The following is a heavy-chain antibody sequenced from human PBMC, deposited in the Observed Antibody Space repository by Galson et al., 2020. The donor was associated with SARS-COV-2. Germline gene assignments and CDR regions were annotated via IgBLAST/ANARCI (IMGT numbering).Heavy chain of an antibody. D-gene: IGHD3-22*01. V-gene: IGHV3-13*04. J-gene: IGHJ3*02. CDR2: IGSDVRT. CDR1: GFTFSSHD. Sequence: SLKISCAASGFTFSSHDMHWVRQIRGKGLEWDSCIGSDVRTYYPDSVKGRFTIARDNAKNSLYLQMNSLTAGDTAVYYCARDDDSRGMGAFDIWGRGTMVTVSS. CDR3: ARDDDSRGMGAFDI.